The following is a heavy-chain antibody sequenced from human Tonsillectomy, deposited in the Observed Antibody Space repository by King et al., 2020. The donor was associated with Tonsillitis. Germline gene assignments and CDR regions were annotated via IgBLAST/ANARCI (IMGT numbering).Heavy chain of an antibody. D-gene: IGHD5-12*01. CDR3: VGWLDYDFGMDV. J-gene: IGHJ6*02. Sequence: VQLVESGGGVVQPGRSLRLSCAASGFTFSSYAMHWGRQAPGKGLEWVAVISYDGGNKYYANTVKGRFTISRDTSKNTLYLQMNSLRAEDTAVYYCVGWLDYDFGMDVWGQGTTVTVSS. V-gene: IGHV3-30-3*01. CDR1: GFTFSSYA. CDR2: ISYDGGNK.